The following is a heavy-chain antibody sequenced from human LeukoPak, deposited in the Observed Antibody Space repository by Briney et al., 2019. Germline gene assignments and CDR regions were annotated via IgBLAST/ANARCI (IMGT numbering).Heavy chain of an antibody. J-gene: IGHJ3*02. CDR2: IYSGDSDT. V-gene: IGHV5-51*01. Sequence: GESLKSSCKGSGYSFTTYWIGWVRQMPGKGREWMGIIYSGDSDTRYSPSFQGQVTISADKSISTAYMQWSSLKASDTAMYYCATTLGSYYDFWSPHLDAFDIWGQGTMVTVSS. CDR3: ATTLGSYYDFWSPHLDAFDI. D-gene: IGHD3-3*01. CDR1: GYSFTTYW.